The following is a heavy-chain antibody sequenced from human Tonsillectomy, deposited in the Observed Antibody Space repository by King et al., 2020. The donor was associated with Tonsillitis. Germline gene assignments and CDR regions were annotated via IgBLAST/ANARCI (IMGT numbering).Heavy chain of an antibody. V-gene: IGHV5-51*01. D-gene: IGHD3-10*01. J-gene: IGHJ4*02. CDR1: GYSFRRYW. CDR3: ARQSYGSGSYYLDS. Sequence: QLVQSGAELKKPGESLEISWRGSGYSFRRYWIVWVRHMPGKGLELMVIMDPGDSEPRYSPPFQGQVNISAAKYITTAYLQWGGLKASDPAMYYCARQSYGSGSYYLDSWGQGTLVTVSS. CDR2: MDPGDSEP.